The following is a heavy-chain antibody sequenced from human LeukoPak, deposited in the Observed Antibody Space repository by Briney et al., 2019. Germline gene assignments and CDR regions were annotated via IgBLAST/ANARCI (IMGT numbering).Heavy chain of an antibody. Sequence: ASVKVFCKASGYTFTVYYIHWVRQAPGQGLEWMGWVNPNSGGTNYAQKFQGRVTMTRDTSISTAYMELSRLRSDDTAVYYCARGYGMFPKTGTSPGNYWGQGTLVTVSS. CDR2: VNPNSGGT. J-gene: IGHJ4*02. CDR3: ARGYGMFPKTGTSPGNY. CDR1: GYTFTVYY. V-gene: IGHV1-2*02. D-gene: IGHD1-1*01.